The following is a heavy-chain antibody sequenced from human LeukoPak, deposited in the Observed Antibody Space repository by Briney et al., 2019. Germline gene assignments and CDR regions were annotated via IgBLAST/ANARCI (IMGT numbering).Heavy chain of an antibody. CDR1: GGSISSGGYS. V-gene: IGHV4-61*02. J-gene: IGHJ6*02. CDR3: ARGGTYYDILTDWSGYYYYGMDV. Sequence: PSETLSLTCAVSGGSISSGGYSWSWIRQPPGKGLEWIGRIYTSGSTNYNPSLKSRVTISVDTSKNQFSLKLSSVTAADTAVYYCARGGTYYDILTDWSGYYYYGMDVWGQGTTVTVSS. D-gene: IGHD3-9*01. CDR2: IYTSGST.